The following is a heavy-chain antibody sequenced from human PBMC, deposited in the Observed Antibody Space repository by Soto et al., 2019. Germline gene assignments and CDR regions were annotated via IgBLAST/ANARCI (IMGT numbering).Heavy chain of an antibody. CDR3: AREVGAPSGWLDP. J-gene: IGHJ5*02. CDR2: ISASGGLK. CDR1: GFTFTNYA. Sequence: EVQLSESGGDLRQPGGSLRLSCAASGFTFTNYAMTWVRQTPGKGLEWVSGISASGGLKYYADSVRGLFTVSRDNSKNILYLQMDNLRDEDTALYYCAREVGAPSGWLDPGGQGTQVTVSS. V-gene: IGHV3-23*01. D-gene: IGHD1-26*01.